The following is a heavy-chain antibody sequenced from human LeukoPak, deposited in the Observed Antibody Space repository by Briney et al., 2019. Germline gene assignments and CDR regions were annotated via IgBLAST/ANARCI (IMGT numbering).Heavy chain of an antibody. Sequence: GGSLRLSCAASGFTFSSYAMSWVRQAPGKGLEWVSAISGSGGSTYYADSVKGRFTVSRDNSKNTLYLQMNSLRAEDTAVYYCAKGHYDSSGPDYWGQGTLVTVSS. D-gene: IGHD3-22*01. V-gene: IGHV3-23*01. CDR1: GFTFSSYA. CDR2: ISGSGGST. CDR3: AKGHYDSSGPDY. J-gene: IGHJ4*02.